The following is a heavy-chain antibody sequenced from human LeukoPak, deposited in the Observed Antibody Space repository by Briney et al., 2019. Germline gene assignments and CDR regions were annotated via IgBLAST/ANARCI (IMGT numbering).Heavy chain of an antibody. J-gene: IGHJ6*02. V-gene: IGHV4-59*08. CDR3: ARRGPYSGSWYYYYGMDV. Sequence: SETLSLTCTVSGGSISSYYWSWIRQPPGKGLEWIGYIYYSGSTNYNPSLKSRVTISVDTSKNQFSLKLSSVTAADTAVYYCARRGPYSGSWYYYYGMDVWGQGTTVTVSS. D-gene: IGHD6-13*01. CDR2: IYYSGST. CDR1: GGSISSYY.